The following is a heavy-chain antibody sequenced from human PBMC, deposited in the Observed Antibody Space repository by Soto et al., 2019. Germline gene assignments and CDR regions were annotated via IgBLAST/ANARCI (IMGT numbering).Heavy chain of an antibody. CDR2: ISAYNGNT. J-gene: IGHJ4*02. V-gene: IGHV1-18*01. CDR3: ARDQESITDRILQY. Sequence: ASVKVSCKASGDTFASFGFSWVRQAPGQGLEWLGWISAYNGNTHYAQKVRDRVTLTTDTSTNTAYMELRSLTSDDTAVYYCARDQESITDRILQYWGQGXRVTVPS. CDR1: GDTFASFG. D-gene: IGHD3-10*01.